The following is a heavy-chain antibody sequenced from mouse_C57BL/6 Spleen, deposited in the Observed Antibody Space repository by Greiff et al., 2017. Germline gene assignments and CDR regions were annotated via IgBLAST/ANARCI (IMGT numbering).Heavy chain of an antibody. D-gene: IGHD2-5*01. Sequence: VQLQQSGPVLVKPGASVKMSCKASGYTFTDYYMNWVKQSHGKSLEWIGVINPYNGGTSYNQKFKGKATLTVDKSSSTAYMALNSLTSEDSAVYYCARGSSNYEWYFDVWGTGTTVTVSS. CDR3: ARGSSNYEWYFDV. V-gene: IGHV1-19*01. J-gene: IGHJ1*03. CDR1: GYTFTDYY. CDR2: INPYNGGT.